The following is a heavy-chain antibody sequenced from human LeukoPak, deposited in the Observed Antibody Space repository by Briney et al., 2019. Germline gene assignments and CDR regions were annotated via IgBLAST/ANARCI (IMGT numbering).Heavy chain of an antibody. D-gene: IGHD6-6*01. V-gene: IGHV4-59*01. Sequence: SETLSLTCTVSGGSISSYYWSWIRQPPGKGLEWIGYIYYSGSTNYNPSLESRVTISVDTSKNQFSLKLSSVTAADTAVYYCARTHSSSFDYWGQGTLVTVSS. CDR3: ARTHSSSFDY. J-gene: IGHJ4*02. CDR1: GGSISSYY. CDR2: IYYSGST.